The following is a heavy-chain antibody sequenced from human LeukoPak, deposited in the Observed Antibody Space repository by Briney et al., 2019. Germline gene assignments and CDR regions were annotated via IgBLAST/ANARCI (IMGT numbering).Heavy chain of an antibody. Sequence: GGSLRLSCAASGFTFSSYDMHWVRQAPGKGLEWVAVISYDGSNKYYADSVKGRFTISRDNSKNTLYLQMNSLRAEDTAVYYCAKGSHYYYGSGSYYSLSGHAQGSDYWGQGTLVTVSS. CDR3: AKGSHYYYGSGSYYSLSGHAQGSDY. V-gene: IGHV3-30*18. CDR2: ISYDGSNK. CDR1: GFTFSSYD. J-gene: IGHJ4*02. D-gene: IGHD3-10*01.